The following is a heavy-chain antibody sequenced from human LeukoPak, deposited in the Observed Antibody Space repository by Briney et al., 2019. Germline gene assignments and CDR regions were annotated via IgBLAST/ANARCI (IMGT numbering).Heavy chain of an antibody. Sequence: ASVKVSCKASGYTFTSYYMHWVRQAPRQGLEWMGIINPSGGSTSYAQKFQGRVTMTRDMSTSTVYMELSSLRSEDTAVYYCARRSLGYCSSTSCYTLGYYYYYMDVWGKGTTVTVSS. V-gene: IGHV1-46*01. CDR1: GYTFTSYY. J-gene: IGHJ6*03. D-gene: IGHD2-2*02. CDR3: ARRSLGYCSSTSCYTLGYYYYYMDV. CDR2: INPSGGST.